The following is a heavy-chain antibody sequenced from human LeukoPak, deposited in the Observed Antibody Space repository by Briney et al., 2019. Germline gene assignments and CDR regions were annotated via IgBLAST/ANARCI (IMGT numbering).Heavy chain of an antibody. Sequence: GGSLRLSCAASGFTFDDYGMSWVRQAPGKGLEWVSYISSSSSTIYYADSVKGRFTISRDNAKNSLYLQMNSLRAEDTAVYYCARLSKIGGESWFDPWGQGTLVTVSS. J-gene: IGHJ5*02. V-gene: IGHV3-48*01. CDR2: ISSSSSTI. CDR3: ARLSKIGGESWFDP. D-gene: IGHD3-16*01. CDR1: GFTFDDYG.